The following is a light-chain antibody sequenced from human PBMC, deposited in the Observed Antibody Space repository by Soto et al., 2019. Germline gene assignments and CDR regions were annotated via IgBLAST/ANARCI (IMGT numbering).Light chain of an antibody. CDR3: CSYAGDLAI. Sequence: QSVLTQPRSVSGSPGQSVTISCTGTSSDVGGYDFVSWYQQHPGKAPKLMISDVSKRPSGVPDRFSGSKSGNTASLTISGLQAEDEADYYCCSYAGDLAIFGGGTKVTVL. CDR1: SSDVGGYDF. J-gene: IGLJ2*01. V-gene: IGLV2-11*01. CDR2: DVS.